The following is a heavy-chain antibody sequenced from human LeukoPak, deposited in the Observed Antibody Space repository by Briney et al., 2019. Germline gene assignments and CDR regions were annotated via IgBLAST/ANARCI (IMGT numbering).Heavy chain of an antibody. V-gene: IGHV3-21*01. CDR2: ISSSSSYI. Sequence: NPGGSLRLSCAASGFTFSSHSLNWVRQAPGKGLEWVSSISSSSSYIYYADSVKGRFTISRDNAKNSLYLQMNSLRAEDTAVYYCARGTTVTKRTGYYFDYWGQGTLVTVSS. CDR3: ARGTTVTKRTGYYFDY. J-gene: IGHJ4*02. CDR1: GFTFSSHS. D-gene: IGHD4-11*01.